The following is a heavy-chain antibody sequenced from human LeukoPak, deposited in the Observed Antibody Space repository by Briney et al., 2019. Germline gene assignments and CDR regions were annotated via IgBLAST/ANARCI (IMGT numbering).Heavy chain of an antibody. CDR2: INGRSSVI. CDR1: GFSFSTYS. Sequence: PGGSLRLSCAASGFSFSTYSMRWVRQAPGKGLEWISYINGRSSVIYYADSVKGRFTISRDNDKNALNLQMTSLTDDDTAVYYCAKTGGSSGGMDVWGRGTTVTVSS. J-gene: IGHJ6*02. CDR3: AKTGGSSGGMDV. D-gene: IGHD3-10*01. V-gene: IGHV3-48*02.